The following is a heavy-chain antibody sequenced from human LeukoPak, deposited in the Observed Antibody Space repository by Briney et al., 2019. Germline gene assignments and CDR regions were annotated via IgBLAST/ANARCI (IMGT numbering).Heavy chain of an antibody. V-gene: IGHV3-21*01. CDR3: APGGLVVAATPDPFDY. J-gene: IGHJ4*02. Sequence: KSGGSLRLSCAASGFTFSSYSMNWVRQAPGKGLEWVSSISSSSSYIYYADSVKGRFTISRDNAKNSLYLQMNSLRAEDTAVYYCAPGGLVVAATPDPFDYWGQGTLVTVSS. D-gene: IGHD2-15*01. CDR2: ISSSSSYI. CDR1: GFTFSSYS.